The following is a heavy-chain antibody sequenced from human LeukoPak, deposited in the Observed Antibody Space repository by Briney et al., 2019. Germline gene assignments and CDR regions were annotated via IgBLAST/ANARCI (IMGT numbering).Heavy chain of an antibody. CDR1: GDSVSSNSAA. CDR3: TRYDSSGYYFDY. D-gene: IGHD3-22*01. J-gene: IGHJ4*02. Sequence: SQTLSLTCAISGDSVSSNSAAWNWIRQSPSRGLEWLGRTYYRSKWFNDYAVSVKSRITINPDTSKNQFTLHLNSVTPEDTAVYYCTRYDSSGYYFDYWGQGTLVTVSS. V-gene: IGHV6-1*01. CDR2: TYYRSKWFN.